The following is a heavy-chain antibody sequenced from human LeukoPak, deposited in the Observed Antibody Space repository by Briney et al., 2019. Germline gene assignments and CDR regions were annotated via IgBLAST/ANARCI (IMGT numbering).Heavy chain of an antibody. Sequence: PGGSLRLSCAASGFTFKNYNMNWVRQAPGKGLEWVSSITSTSIYKYYADSVKGRFTISRDNAKNSLYLQMNSLRAGDTAVYYCAKYYYDSSGYYGRTAYLDYWGQGTLVTVSS. CDR1: GFTFKNYN. J-gene: IGHJ4*02. CDR3: AKYYYDSSGYYGRTAYLDY. V-gene: IGHV3-21*01. CDR2: ITSTSIYK. D-gene: IGHD3-22*01.